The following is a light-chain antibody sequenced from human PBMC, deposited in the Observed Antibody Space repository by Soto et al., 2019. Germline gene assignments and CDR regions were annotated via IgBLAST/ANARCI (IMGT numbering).Light chain of an antibody. Sequence: DIQMTQSPSSLSAYLGDRVTITCRASQGISNYLAWYQQTPGKAPKLLIYATSTLQTGVPSRFSGSGSGTEFTLTISSLQPEDFATYYCQQFNSYPLLFTFGPGTRVEIK. CDR2: ATS. CDR3: QQFNSYPLLFT. V-gene: IGKV1-9*01. J-gene: IGKJ3*01. CDR1: QGISNY.